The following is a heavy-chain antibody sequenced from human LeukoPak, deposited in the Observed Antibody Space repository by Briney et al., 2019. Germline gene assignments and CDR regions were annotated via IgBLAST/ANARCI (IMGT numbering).Heavy chain of an antibody. D-gene: IGHD6-13*01. CDR3: ARVGYSSSWYDWFDP. Sequence: SSVPVSFKASGYTFTGYCMHWVRQAPGQGLQWMGWINPNSDGTNYAQKFQGRVTMTRDTSISTAYMELSRLRSDDTAVYYCARVGYSSSWYDWFDPWGQGTLVTVSS. CDR2: INPNSDGT. CDR1: GYTFTGYC. V-gene: IGHV1-2*02. J-gene: IGHJ5*02.